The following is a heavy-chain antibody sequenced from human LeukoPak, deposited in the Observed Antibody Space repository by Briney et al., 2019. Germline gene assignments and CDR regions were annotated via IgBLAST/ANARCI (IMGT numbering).Heavy chain of an antibody. CDR2: ISNSGNYI. V-gene: IGHV3-21*01. J-gene: IGHJ4*02. Sequence: GGSLRLSCAASGFTFSTYSMNWVRQAPGRGLEWVSSISNSGNYICYADSVKGRFTISRDNAKNSLYLQMNSLRAEDTALYYCAREWFGELRLIDYWGQGTLVTVSS. CDR3: AREWFGELRLIDY. CDR1: GFTFSTYS. D-gene: IGHD3-10*01.